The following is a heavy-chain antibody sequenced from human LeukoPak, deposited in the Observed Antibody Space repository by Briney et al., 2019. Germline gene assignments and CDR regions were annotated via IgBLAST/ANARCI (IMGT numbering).Heavy chain of an antibody. D-gene: IGHD6-19*01. CDR3: ARSAYSSGWYDDY. J-gene: IGHJ4*02. Sequence: SQTLSLTCALSGDSFSSNSAAWNWIRQSPSRGLEWLGRTYYRSKLYNDYAVSVKSRITINPDTSKNQFSLQLNSVTPEDTAVYYCARSAYSSGWYDDYWGQGTLVTVSS. CDR1: GDSFSSNSAA. CDR2: TYYRSKLYN. V-gene: IGHV6-1*01.